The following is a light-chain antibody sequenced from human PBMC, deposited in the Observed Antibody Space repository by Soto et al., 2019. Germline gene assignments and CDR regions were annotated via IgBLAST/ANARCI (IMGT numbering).Light chain of an antibody. J-gene: IGLJ2*01. Sequence: QSVLTQPPSVSGAPGQRVTISCTGSSSNIGAGYDVHWYQQLPGTAPKLLIYGNSKRPSGVPDRFSGSKSGTSASLAITGLQAEDEADYYCQSYDSSLSVVFGGGTKRTVL. CDR2: GNS. CDR1: SSNIGAGYD. V-gene: IGLV1-40*01. CDR3: QSYDSSLSVV.